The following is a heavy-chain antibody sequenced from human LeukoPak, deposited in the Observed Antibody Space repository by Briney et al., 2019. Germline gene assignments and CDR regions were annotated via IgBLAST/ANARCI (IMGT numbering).Heavy chain of an antibody. CDR3: ARADPNASGYFYIFNWFDP. CDR1: GGSISSYY. J-gene: IGHJ5*02. CDR2: IYSSGCT. D-gene: IGHD3-10*01. V-gene: IGHV4-59*01. Sequence: SETLSLTCTVSGGSISSYYWNCVRQPPGKGLEWIGNIYSSGCTDYNPCHNSRVNISLGTSKFQFSLRLNSVSAADTAVYYCARADPNASGYFYIFNWFDPWGQGTLVTVSS.